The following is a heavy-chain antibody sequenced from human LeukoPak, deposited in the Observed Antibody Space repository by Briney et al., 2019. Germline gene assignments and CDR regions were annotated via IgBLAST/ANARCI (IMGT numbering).Heavy chain of an antibody. CDR3: ARDPSGDSSGYPFDH. D-gene: IGHD3-22*01. CDR2: INPNSGYT. Sequence: ASVKVSCKASGYTFTGYYMQWVRQAPGQGPEWMGWINPNSGYTNYAQKFQGRVTMTRDKSISTAYMELSRLRSDDTAMCYCARDPSGDSSGYPFDHWGQGTLVTVSS. V-gene: IGHV1-2*02. CDR1: GYTFTGYY. J-gene: IGHJ4*02.